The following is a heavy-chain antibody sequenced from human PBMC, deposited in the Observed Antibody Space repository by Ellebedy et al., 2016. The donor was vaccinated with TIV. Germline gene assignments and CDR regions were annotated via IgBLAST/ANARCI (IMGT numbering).Heavy chain of an antibody. CDR2: FDPEDGET. D-gene: IGHD3-22*01. V-gene: IGHV1-24*01. CDR1: GYTLTELS. J-gene: IGHJ3*02. Sequence: ASVKVSCKVFGYTLTELSIHWVRQAPGKGLEWMGGFDPEDGETIYAQKFQGRVTMTEDTSTDTAYMELSSLRSEDTAVYYCAVTMIVVGGDAFDIWGQGTLVTVSS. CDR3: AVTMIVVGGDAFDI.